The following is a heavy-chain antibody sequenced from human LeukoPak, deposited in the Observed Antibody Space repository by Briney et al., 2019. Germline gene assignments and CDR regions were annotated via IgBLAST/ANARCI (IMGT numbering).Heavy chain of an antibody. CDR3: ARQGCSRSTSCYEGYFDY. Sequence: GASVKVSCKASGGTFSSYAISWVRQAPGQGLEWMGRIIPIFGTANYAQKFQGRVTITTDESTSTAYMELSSLRSEDTAVYYCARQGCSRSTSCYEGYFDYWGQGTLVTVSS. CDR1: GGTFSSYA. V-gene: IGHV1-69*05. J-gene: IGHJ4*02. D-gene: IGHD2-2*01. CDR2: IIPIFGTA.